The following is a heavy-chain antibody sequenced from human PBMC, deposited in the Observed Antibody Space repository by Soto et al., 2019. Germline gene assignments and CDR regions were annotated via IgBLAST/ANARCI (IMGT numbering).Heavy chain of an antibody. D-gene: IGHD3-3*01. V-gene: IGHV1-18*01. J-gene: IGHJ6*02. Sequence: ASVKVSCKASGYTFTRSGISWVRQAPGQGLEWLGWINPDNGNTNYAQHLQGRVSLTTDTSTSTAYMDLRSLRSDDTAVYYSARVQGITTFGLYSMYYYGMDVWGQGTTVTVSS. CDR2: INPDNGNT. CDR3: ARVQGITTFGLYSMYYYGMDV. CDR1: GYTFTRSG.